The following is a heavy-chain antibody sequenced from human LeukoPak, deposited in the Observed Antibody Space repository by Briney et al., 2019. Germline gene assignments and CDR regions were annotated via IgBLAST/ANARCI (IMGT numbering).Heavy chain of an antibody. CDR2: IYYSGST. V-gene: IGHV4-31*03. CDR1: GGSISSGDYY. J-gene: IGHJ4*02. D-gene: IGHD3-3*01. CDR3: ARAQGYDFWSGYSFFDY. Sequence: SETLSLTCTVSGGSISSGDYYWSWIRQHPGKGLEWIGYIYYSGSTYYNPSLKSRVAISVDTSKNQFSLKLSSVTAADTAVYYCARAQGYDFWSGYSFFDYWGQGTLVTVSS.